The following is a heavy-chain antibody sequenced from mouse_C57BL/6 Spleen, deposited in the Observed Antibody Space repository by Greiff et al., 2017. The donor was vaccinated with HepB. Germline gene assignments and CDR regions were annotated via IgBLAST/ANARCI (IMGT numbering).Heavy chain of an antibody. CDR2: IDPETGGT. CDR3: TRLTVVAYYAMDY. V-gene: IGHV1-15*01. Sequence: LVESGAELVRPGASVTLSCKASGYTFTDYEMHWVKQTPVHGLEWIGAIDPETGGTAYNQKFKGKAILTADKSSSTAYMELRSLTSEDSAVYDCTRLTVVAYYAMDYWGQGTSVTVSS. D-gene: IGHD1-1*01. CDR1: GYTFTDYE. J-gene: IGHJ4*01.